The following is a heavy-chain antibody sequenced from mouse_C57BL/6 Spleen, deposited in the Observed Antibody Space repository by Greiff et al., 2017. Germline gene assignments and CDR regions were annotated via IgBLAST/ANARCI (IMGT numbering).Heavy chain of an antibody. CDR2: INPSNGGT. J-gene: IGHJ1*03. V-gene: IGHV1-53*01. Sequence: QVQLQQPGTELVKPGASVKLSCKASGYTFTSYWMHWVTQRPGQGLEWIGNINPSNGGTNSTEQFKSKATLTVDKSSSTAYMQLSSLTSEDAAVYYCAGIDYYRGYFDVWGTGTTVTVSS. D-gene: IGHD1-1*01. CDR3: AGIDYYRGYFDV. CDR1: GYTFTSYW.